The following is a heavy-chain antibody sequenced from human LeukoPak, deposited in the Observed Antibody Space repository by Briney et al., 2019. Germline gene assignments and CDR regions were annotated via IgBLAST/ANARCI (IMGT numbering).Heavy chain of an antibody. V-gene: IGHV4-59*08. Sequence: SETLSLTCTVSGGSISSYYRSWIRQPPGKGLEWIGYIYYSGSTNYNPSLKSRVTISVDTSKNQFSLKLSSVTAADTAVYYCARHSVSGSYDYFDYWGQGTLVTVSS. J-gene: IGHJ4*02. D-gene: IGHD1-26*01. CDR3: ARHSVSGSYDYFDY. CDR1: GGSISSYY. CDR2: IYYSGST.